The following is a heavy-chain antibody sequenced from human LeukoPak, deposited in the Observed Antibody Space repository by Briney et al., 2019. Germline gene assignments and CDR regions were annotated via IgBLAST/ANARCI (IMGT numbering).Heavy chain of an antibody. CDR3: VKDMGFDLLKDAFHV. Sequence: AGRSLRLSCVGSGFSLDDYAMHWVRQVPGKGLKWVSSISWDSGNQAYTDSVKGRFTISRDNDKNSLYLQMNSLRPEDTALYYCVKDMGFDLLKDAFHVWGQGTLVTVSS. CDR1: GFSLDDYA. CDR2: ISWDSGNQ. J-gene: IGHJ3*01. V-gene: IGHV3-9*01. D-gene: IGHD3-9*01.